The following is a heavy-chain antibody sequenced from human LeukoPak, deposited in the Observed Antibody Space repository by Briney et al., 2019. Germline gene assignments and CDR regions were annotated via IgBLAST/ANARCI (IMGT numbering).Heavy chain of an antibody. V-gene: IGHV3-9*01. J-gene: IGHJ4*02. D-gene: IGHD3-10*02. CDR2: ISWNSGSI. CDR1: GFTFDDYA. Sequence: GRSLRLSCAASGFTFDDYAMHWVRQAPGKGLEWVSGISWNSGSIGYADSVKGRFTISRDNAKNSLYLQMNSLRAEDTALYYCATSYYVNGPRFDYWGQGTLVTVSS. CDR3: ATSYYVNGPRFDY.